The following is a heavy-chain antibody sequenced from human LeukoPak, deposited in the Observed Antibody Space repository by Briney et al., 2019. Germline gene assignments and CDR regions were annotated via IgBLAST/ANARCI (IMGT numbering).Heavy chain of an antibody. J-gene: IGHJ6*02. CDR1: GFTFSSYG. CDR2: IWYDGSNK. Sequence: GGSLRLSCAASGFTFSSYGMHWVRQAPGKGLGWVAVIWYDGSNKYYADSVKGRFTICRDNSKNTLYLQMNSLRAEDTAVYYCARAPTTVTTPYYYYGMDVWGQGTTVTVSS. D-gene: IGHD4-17*01. V-gene: IGHV3-33*01. CDR3: ARAPTTVTTPYYYYGMDV.